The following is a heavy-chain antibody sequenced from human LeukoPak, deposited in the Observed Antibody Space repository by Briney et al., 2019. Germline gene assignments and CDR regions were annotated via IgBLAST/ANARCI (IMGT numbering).Heavy chain of an antibody. V-gene: IGHV3-21*01. CDR2: ISSSSSYI. Sequence: GGSLRLSCAASGFTFSSYSMNWVRQAPGKGLEWVSSISSSSSYIYYADSVKGRFTISRDNAKNTLYLQMNSLKGDDTAVYYCAKDSAFYYIDVWGKGTTVIISS. CDR3: AKDSAFYYIDV. CDR1: GFTFSSYS. D-gene: IGHD3-10*01. J-gene: IGHJ6*03.